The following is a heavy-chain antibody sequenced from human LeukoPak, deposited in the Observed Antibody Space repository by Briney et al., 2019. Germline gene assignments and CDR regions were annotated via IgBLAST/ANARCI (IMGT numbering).Heavy chain of an antibody. D-gene: IGHD3/OR15-3a*01. CDR2: IYYTGNT. CDR1: GASVSGSAYY. CDR3: ARQTGSGLFTLP. Sequence: SETLSLTCTVSGASVSGSAYYWGWIRQPPGKGLEWIGSIYYTGNTYYNASLKSRVTISIDTSKNQISLRLTSVTVTDTAMYYCARQTGSGLFTLPGGQGTLVTVSS. V-gene: IGHV4-39*01. J-gene: IGHJ4*02.